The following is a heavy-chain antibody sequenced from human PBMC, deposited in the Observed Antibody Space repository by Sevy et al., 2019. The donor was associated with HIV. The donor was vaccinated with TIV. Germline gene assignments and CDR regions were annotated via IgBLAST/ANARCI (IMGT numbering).Heavy chain of an antibody. Sequence: GGSLRLSCSASGFTFSNALMSWVHQAPGKGLEWVGRINTKPDGGTTDYAAPVKGRFTISRDDSKSTLYLQMNSLKTEDTAVYYCTTFDYWAYYFDYWGQGTLVTVSS. D-gene: IGHD2-8*02. CDR2: INTKPDGGTT. CDR1: GFTFSNAL. CDR3: TTFDYWAYYFDY. V-gene: IGHV3-15*01. J-gene: IGHJ4*02.